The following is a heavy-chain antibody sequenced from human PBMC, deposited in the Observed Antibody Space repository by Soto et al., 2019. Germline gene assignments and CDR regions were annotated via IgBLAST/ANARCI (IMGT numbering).Heavy chain of an antibody. D-gene: IGHD5-18*01. V-gene: IGHV3-30*18. CDR1: GLTFSNSG. J-gene: IGHJ2*01. CDR2: ISFDATKI. Sequence: GGSLRLSCSASGLTFSNSGMHWVRQAPGKGLEWVALISFDATKINYADSVKGRFTISRDNSKNTLYLQMNSLRAEDTALYYCAKDRGTAMIYWYFGLWGRGTLVTVSS. CDR3: AKDRGTAMIYWYFGL.